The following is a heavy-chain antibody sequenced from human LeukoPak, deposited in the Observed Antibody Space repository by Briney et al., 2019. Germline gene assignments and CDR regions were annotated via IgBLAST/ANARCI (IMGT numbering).Heavy chain of an antibody. CDR2: ISGSDGST. CDR3: AKGRGYCNGGSCYSDY. J-gene: IGHJ4*02. CDR1: GFTFSIYA. V-gene: IGHV3-23*01. Sequence: GGSLRLSCTASGFTFSIYAMSWVRQAPGKGLEWVSTISGSDGSTYYADSVKGRFTISRDNSKNTLYLQMNSLRVEDTAIYYCAKGRGYCNGGSCYSDYWGQGTLVTVSS. D-gene: IGHD2-15*01.